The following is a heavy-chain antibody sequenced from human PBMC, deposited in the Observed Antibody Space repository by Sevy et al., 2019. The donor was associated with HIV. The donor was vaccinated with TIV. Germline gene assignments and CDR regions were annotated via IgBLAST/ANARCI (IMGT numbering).Heavy chain of an antibody. Sequence: GGSLRLSCAASGFTFDDYAVHWVRQAPGKGLEWVSGISWNSGSIGYADSVKGRFTISRDNAKNSLYLQMNSLRAEDTALYYCAKGAPYYDSSGYYRTFDYWGQGTLVTVSS. CDR2: ISWNSGSI. D-gene: IGHD3-22*01. V-gene: IGHV3-9*01. J-gene: IGHJ4*02. CDR3: AKGAPYYDSSGYYRTFDY. CDR1: GFTFDDYA.